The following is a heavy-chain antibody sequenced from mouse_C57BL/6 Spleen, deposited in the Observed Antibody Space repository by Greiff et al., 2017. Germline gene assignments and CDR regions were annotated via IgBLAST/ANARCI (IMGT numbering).Heavy chain of an antibody. Sequence: EVMLVESGGDLVKPGGSLKLSCAASGFTFSSYGMSWVRQTPDKRLEWVATISSGGSYTYYPDSVKGRFTISRDNAKNTLYPQMSSLKSEDTAMYYCARPDYDGYPFAYWGQGTLVTVSA. D-gene: IGHD2-3*01. CDR2: ISSGGSYT. CDR1: GFTFSSYG. V-gene: IGHV5-6*01. CDR3: ARPDYDGYPFAY. J-gene: IGHJ3*01.